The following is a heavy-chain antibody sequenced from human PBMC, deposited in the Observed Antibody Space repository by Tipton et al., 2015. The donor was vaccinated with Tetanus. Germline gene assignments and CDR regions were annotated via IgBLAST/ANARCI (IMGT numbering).Heavy chain of an antibody. J-gene: IGHJ3*02. D-gene: IGHD1-1*01. Sequence: QLVQSGAEVKKPGASVKVSCKASGYTFTSYAMHWVRQAPGQILEWLGWINTGKGGTRYSQRFQGRVTITRDTAAGTAYMELSSLRSEDTAVYYCARDKGYGDGYMGAFDIWGQATMVTVSS. CDR3: ARDKGYGDGYMGAFDI. V-gene: IGHV1-3*04. CDR2: INTGKGGT. CDR1: GYTFTSYA.